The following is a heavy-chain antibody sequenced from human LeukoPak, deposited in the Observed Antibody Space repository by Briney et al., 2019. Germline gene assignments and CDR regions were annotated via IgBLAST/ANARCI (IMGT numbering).Heavy chain of an antibody. J-gene: IGHJ4*02. V-gene: IGHV3-23*01. CDR3: VRDSSATY. CDR1: GFTFSTSA. Sequence: GGSLRLSCAASGFTFSTSAMSWVRQAPGKGLEWVLGISDDAGRTFYANSVKGRFTISRDNAKNTLYLQMNSLRAEDTAVYFCVRDSSATYWGQGTLVTVSS. CDR2: ISDDAGRT.